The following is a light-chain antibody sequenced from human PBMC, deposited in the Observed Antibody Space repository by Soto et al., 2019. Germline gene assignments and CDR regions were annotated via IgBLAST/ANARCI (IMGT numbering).Light chain of an antibody. V-gene: IGKV3-20*01. CDR1: ESVRNNS. CDR3: HHYGYGADN. CDR2: GAS. Sequence: ELVLTQSPGTLSLSPGERATLSCRANESVRNNSLAWYQQQPGQPPRLLIFGASSRATGIPDRITGIGSGADFSLTISRLEPADFAVYFCHHYGYGADNFGQGTKLEIK. J-gene: IGKJ2*01.